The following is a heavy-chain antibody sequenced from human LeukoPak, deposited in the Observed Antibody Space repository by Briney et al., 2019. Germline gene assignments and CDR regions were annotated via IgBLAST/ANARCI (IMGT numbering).Heavy chain of an antibody. CDR3: VSAAGPFDH. Sequence: GGSLRLSCAASGLIFSSYGMHWVRQAPGKGLEWVAVIRADGSSKYYADSVRGRFTISRDNPKNTLYLQMNNLRVEDTAVYYCVSAAGPFDHWGQGPLVTVSS. D-gene: IGHD6-25*01. CDR2: IRADGSSK. J-gene: IGHJ4*01. CDR1: GLIFSSYG. V-gene: IGHV3-33*08.